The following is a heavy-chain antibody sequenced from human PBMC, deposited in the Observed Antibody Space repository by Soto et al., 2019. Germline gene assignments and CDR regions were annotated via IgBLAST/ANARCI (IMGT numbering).Heavy chain of an antibody. CDR3: ARSGPRSTVTYDY. J-gene: IGHJ4*02. CDR2: IIPILGIA. D-gene: IGHD4-17*01. CDR1: GGTFSSYT. V-gene: IGHV1-69*02. Sequence: ASVKVSCKASGGTFSSYTISWVRQAPGQGLEWMGRIIPILGIANYAQKFQGRVTITADKSTSTAYMELSSLRSEDTAVYYCARSGPRSTVTYDYWGQGTLVTVSS.